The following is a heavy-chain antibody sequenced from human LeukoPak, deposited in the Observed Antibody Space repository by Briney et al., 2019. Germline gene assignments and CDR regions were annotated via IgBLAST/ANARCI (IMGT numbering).Heavy chain of an antibody. D-gene: IGHD4-4*01. V-gene: IGHV3-66*01. CDR1: GFTFSSYT. J-gene: IGHJ6*02. CDR3: ARGPTTVTPRYYYYGMDV. Sequence: GSLRLSCAASGFTFSSYTMSWVRQAPGKGLEWVSVIYSGGSTYYADSVKGRFTISRDNSKNTLYLQMNSLRAEDTAVYYCARGPTTVTPRYYYYGMDVWGQGTTVTVSS. CDR2: IYSGGST.